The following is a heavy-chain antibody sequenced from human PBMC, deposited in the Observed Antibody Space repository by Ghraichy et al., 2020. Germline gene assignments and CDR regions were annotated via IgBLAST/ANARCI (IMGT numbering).Heavy chain of an antibody. CDR2: ISGCGAGT. CDR1: GFTLSNYA. CDR3: AKHSGYSYDTTFDY. D-gene: IGHD5-18*01. V-gene: IGHV3-23*01. Sequence: GGSLRLSCAASGFTLSNYAMSWVRQAPGRGLEWVSGISGCGAGTYYADSEKGRFTISRDNSKNTLYLQVNSLRAEDTAVYYCAKHSGYSYDTTFDYWGQGTLVTVSS. J-gene: IGHJ4*02.